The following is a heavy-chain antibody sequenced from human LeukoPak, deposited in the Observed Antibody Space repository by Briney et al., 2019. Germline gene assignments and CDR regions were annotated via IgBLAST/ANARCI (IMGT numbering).Heavy chain of an antibody. D-gene: IGHD2-2*01. CDR3: VGGSVRIVPAATPIPLDY. CDR2: INHSGST. Sequence: PSETLSLTCAVYGGSFRGYYWSWIRQPPGKGLEWIGEINHSGSTSYNPSLKSRVTISVDTSKNQFSLKLSSVTAAATAVYCFVGGSVRIVPAATPIPLDYWGRETLVSVSS. J-gene: IGHJ4*02. V-gene: IGHV4-34*01. CDR1: GGSFRGYY.